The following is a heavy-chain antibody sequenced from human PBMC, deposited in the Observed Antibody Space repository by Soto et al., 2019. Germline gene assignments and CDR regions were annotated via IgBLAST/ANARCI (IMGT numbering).Heavy chain of an antibody. CDR3: ARGSSSSSASWFDS. J-gene: IGHJ5*01. V-gene: IGHV4-31*03. Sequence: TLSLTCTVSGGSISSGGYYGSWIRQQPGKGLEWIWYIYSSAITYYNPSLHSRPSIAADTTEHQFSMKLTAATAADTSEYYFARGSSSSSASWFDSWGRGTLVTVSS. CDR1: GGSISSGGYY. CDR2: IYSSAIT. D-gene: IGHD6-19*01.